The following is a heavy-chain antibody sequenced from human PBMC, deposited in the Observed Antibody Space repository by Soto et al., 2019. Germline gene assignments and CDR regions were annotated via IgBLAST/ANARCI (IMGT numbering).Heavy chain of an antibody. Sequence: EVQLVESGGGLVQPGGSLRLSCAASGFTFSSYAMHRVPQAPGKGLEYVSAISSNGGSTYYANSVKGRFTISRDNSKNTLYLQMGSLRAEDMAVYYCAREGYCSSTSCYSFDYWGQGTLVTVSS. V-gene: IGHV3-64*01. D-gene: IGHD2-2*01. CDR1: GFTFSSYA. J-gene: IGHJ4*02. CDR3: AREGYCSSTSCYSFDY. CDR2: ISSNGGST.